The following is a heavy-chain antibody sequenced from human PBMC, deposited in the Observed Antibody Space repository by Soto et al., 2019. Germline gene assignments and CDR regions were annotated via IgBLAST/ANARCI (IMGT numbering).Heavy chain of an antibody. D-gene: IGHD3-10*01. CDR1: GGSISSGDYY. V-gene: IGHV4-30-4*01. CDR2: IYYSGST. CDR3: ARVTGRELRVY. Sequence: QVQLQESGPGLVKPSQTLSLTCTVSGGSISSGDYYWSWIRQPPGKGLEWIGYIYYSGSTYYNPSLKRRATISVATSKNQFSLKLSSVTAADTAVYYCARVTGRELRVYWGQGTLVTVSS. J-gene: IGHJ4*02.